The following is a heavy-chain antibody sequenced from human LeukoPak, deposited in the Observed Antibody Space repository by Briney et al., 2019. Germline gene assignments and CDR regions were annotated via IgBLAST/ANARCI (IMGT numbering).Heavy chain of an antibody. Sequence: ASVKVSCKTSGYTFSGDYIHWVRQAPGHGLEWMGWINPNNGDTVYAQRFQGRVTMTRDTSISTAYMELSRLSFDDTAVYYCARFLIGTKFYFDYWGQGTLVTVSS. CDR1: GYTFSGDY. J-gene: IGHJ4*02. D-gene: IGHD1-7*01. CDR2: INPNNGDT. V-gene: IGHV1-2*02. CDR3: ARFLIGTKFYFDY.